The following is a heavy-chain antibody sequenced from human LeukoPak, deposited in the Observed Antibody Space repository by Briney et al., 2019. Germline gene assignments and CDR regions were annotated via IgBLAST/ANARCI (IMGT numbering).Heavy chain of an antibody. CDR1: GFTFSSYG. CDR3: AKTRYSYGYYFDY. Sequence: GGSLRLSCAASGFTFSSYGMRWVRQAPGKGLEWVAFIRYDGGNKYYTDSVKGRFTISKENSKKPLYLQMNSLRAEDTAVYYCAKTRYSYGYYFDYWGQGTLVTVSS. CDR2: IRYDGGNK. J-gene: IGHJ4*02. D-gene: IGHD5-18*01. V-gene: IGHV3-30*02.